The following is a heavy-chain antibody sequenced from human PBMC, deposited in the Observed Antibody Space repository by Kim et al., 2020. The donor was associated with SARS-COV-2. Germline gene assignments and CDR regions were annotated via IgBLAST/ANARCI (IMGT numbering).Heavy chain of an antibody. J-gene: IGHJ5*02. D-gene: IGHD2-15*01. Sequence: YKPSLKSRVTISVDTSKNQFSLKLSSVTAADTAVYYCARVVVGATGWFDPWGQGTLVTVSS. V-gene: IGHV4-31*02. CDR3: ARVVVGATGWFDP.